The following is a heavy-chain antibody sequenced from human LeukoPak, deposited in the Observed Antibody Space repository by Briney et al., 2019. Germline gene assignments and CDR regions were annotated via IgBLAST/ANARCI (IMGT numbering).Heavy chain of an antibody. J-gene: IGHJ4*02. D-gene: IGHD1-1*01. CDR1: GFTFTNYG. CDR2: IRSDGSTD. Sequence: GGSLRLSCAASGFTFTNYGIHWVRQAPGKGLAWVAFIRSDGSTDYYADSVKGRFTISRDNSKGTLYLQMNSLRGEDTAVYYCAKDLIGTWAPDYWGQGTLVTVSS. V-gene: IGHV3-30*02. CDR3: AKDLIGTWAPDY.